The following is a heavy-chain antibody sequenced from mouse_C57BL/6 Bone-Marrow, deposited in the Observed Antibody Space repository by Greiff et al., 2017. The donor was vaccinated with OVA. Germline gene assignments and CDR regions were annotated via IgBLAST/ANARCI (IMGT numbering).Heavy chain of an antibody. CDR2: IYPGSGNT. CDR3: ARERNFNYYGSSWTWFAY. D-gene: IGHD1-1*01. CDR1: GYSFTSYY. V-gene: IGHV1-66*01. Sequence: QVQLKESGPELVKPGASVKISCKASGYSFTSYYIHWVKQRPGQGLEWIGWIYPGSGNTKYNEKFKGKATLTADTSSSTAYMQLSSLTSEDSAVYYCARERNFNYYGSSWTWFAYWGQGTLVTVSA. J-gene: IGHJ3*01.